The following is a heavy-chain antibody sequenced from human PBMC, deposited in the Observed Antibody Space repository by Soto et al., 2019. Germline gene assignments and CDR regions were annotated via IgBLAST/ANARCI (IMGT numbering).Heavy chain of an antibody. CDR2: ISWSGGYI. D-gene: IGHD2-21*01. J-gene: IGHJ4*02. V-gene: IGHV3-9*01. CDR3: TRDIFRTITTIAY. CDR1: GFDFHDHA. Sequence: EVQLVESGGGLAQPGRSLRLSCAASGFDFHDHAMNWVRQAPGKGLEWVAGISWSGGYIGYADSVKGRFTISRDNAKNSLYLQMSSLRPEDTALYYCTRDIFRTITTIAYWGQGTLVTVS.